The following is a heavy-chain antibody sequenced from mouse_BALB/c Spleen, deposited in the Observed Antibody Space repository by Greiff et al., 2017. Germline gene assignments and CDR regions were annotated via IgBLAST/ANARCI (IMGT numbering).Heavy chain of an antibody. CDR3: GYDYDGAWFAY. J-gene: IGHJ3*01. CDR1: GYSFTSYY. CDR2: IDPFNGGT. D-gene: IGHD2-4*01. Sequence: VQLQQSGPELMKPGASVKISCKASGYSFTSYYMHWVKQSHGKSLEWIGYIDPFNGGTSYNQKFKGKATLTVDKSSSTAYMHLSSLTSEDSAVYYCGYDYDGAWFAYWGQGTLVTVSA. V-gene: IGHV1S135*01.